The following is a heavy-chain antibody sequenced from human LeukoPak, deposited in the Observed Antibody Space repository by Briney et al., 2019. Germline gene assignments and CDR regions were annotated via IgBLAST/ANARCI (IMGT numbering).Heavy chain of an antibody. J-gene: IGHJ6*03. CDR1: GYTFTSYD. CDR2: MNPNSGNT. V-gene: IGHV1-8*01. CDR3: ARGREVPWGGNTIFGVVYYMDV. D-gene: IGHD3-3*01. Sequence: ASVKVSCKASGYTFTSYDINWVRQATGQGLEWMGWMNPNSGNTGYAQKFQGRVTMTRNTSISTAYMELSSLRSEDTAVYYCARGREVPWGGNTIFGVVYYMDVWGKGTTVTVSS.